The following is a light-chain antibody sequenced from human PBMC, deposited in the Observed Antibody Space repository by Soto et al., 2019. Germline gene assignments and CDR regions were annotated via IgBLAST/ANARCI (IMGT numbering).Light chain of an antibody. Sequence: HSVLAQPPSVSGAPGQRVTISCTGISSSSGADYDVHWYQQLPGRAPKLLIYGNTNGPSGVPDRFSGSKSGTSASLAISGLRSEDEADYYCGGWDDSLSGPVFGGGTKVTVL. CDR2: GNT. J-gene: IGLJ2*01. CDR1: SSSSGADYD. V-gene: IGLV1-40*01. CDR3: GGWDDSLSGPV.